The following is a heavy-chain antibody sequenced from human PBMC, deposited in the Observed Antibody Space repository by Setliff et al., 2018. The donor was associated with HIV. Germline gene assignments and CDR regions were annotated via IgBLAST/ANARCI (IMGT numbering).Heavy chain of an antibody. D-gene: IGHD1-26*01. J-gene: IGHJ4*02. CDR2: INPSGGST. Sequence: EASVKVSCKASGYTFTSYYMHWVRQAPGQGLEWMGIINPSGGSTSYAQKFQGRVTMTIDTSTSAAYMELRSLRAEDTAVYHCANQRQWDLGFDYWGQGTLVTVSS. CDR1: GYTFTSYY. V-gene: IGHV1-46*01. CDR3: ANQRQWDLGFDY.